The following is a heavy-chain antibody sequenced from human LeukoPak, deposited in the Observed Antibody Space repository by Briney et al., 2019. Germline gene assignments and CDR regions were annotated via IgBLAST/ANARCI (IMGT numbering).Heavy chain of an antibody. CDR2: IYYSGST. V-gene: IGHV4-39*07. CDR3: ARVAYGSGSYCFDY. J-gene: IGHJ4*02. Sequence: SEILSLTCTVSGGSISSSSSYWGWIRQPPGKGLEWIGSIYYSGSTYYNPSLKSRVTISVDTSKNQFSLKLSSVTAADTAVYYCARVAYGSGSYCFDYWGQGTLVTVSS. D-gene: IGHD3-10*01. CDR1: GGSISSSSSY.